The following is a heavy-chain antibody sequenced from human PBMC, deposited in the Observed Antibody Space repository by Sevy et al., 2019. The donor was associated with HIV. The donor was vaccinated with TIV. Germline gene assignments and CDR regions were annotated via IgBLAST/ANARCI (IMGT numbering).Heavy chain of an antibody. CDR3: ARGSTTVVTPGSFDI. J-gene: IGHJ3*02. V-gene: IGHV3-48*02. D-gene: IGHD4-17*01. CDR1: GFTFSSYS. Sequence: GGSLRLSCAASGFTFSSYSMNWVRQAPGKGLEWVSYISSSSSTIYYADSVKGRFTISRDNAKNSLYLQMNSLRDEDTAVYYCARGSTTVVTPGSFDIWGQGTMVIVSS. CDR2: ISSSSSTI.